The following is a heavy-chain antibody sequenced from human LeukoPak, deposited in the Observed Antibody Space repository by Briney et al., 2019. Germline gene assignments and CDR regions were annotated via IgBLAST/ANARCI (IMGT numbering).Heavy chain of an antibody. CDR3: ARFGYSGRNLEY. CDR2: INQGGSVK. CDR1: GFTFSSYS. J-gene: IGHJ4*02. D-gene: IGHD5-12*01. V-gene: IGHV3-7*01. Sequence: GGSLRLSCAASGFTFSSYSMNWVRQAPGKGLEWVANINQGGSVKYYVDSVKGRFTISRDDAKSSLYVQMNSLRVEDTAVYYCARFGYSGRNLEYWGQGTLVTVSS.